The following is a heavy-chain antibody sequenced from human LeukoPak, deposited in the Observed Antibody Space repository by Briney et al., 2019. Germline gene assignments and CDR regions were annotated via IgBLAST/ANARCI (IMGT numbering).Heavy chain of an antibody. CDR3: AKSGSGWYRFDC. CDR1: GFTFSSYA. J-gene: IGHJ4*02. D-gene: IGHD6-19*01. CDR2: ISGSGDST. Sequence: PGGSLRLSCAASGFTFSSYAMSWVRQAPGKGLEWVSAISGSGDSTYYADPVKGRFTISRDNSKNTLYLQMNSLRAEDTAVYYCAKSGSGWYRFDCWGQGTLVTVSS. V-gene: IGHV3-23*01.